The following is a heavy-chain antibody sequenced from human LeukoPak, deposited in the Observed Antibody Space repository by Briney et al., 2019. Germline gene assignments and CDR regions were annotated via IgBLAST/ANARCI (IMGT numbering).Heavy chain of an antibody. J-gene: IGHJ6*03. Sequence: PSETLSLTCTVSGGSISSYYWSWIRQPAGKGLEWIGRIYTSGSTNYNPSLKSRVTMSVDTSKNQFSLKLSSVTAADTAVYYCARANYGQSDYDFWSGYFYYMDVWGKGTTVTVSS. D-gene: IGHD3-3*01. V-gene: IGHV4-4*07. CDR3: ARANYGQSDYDFWSGYFYYMDV. CDR1: GGSISSYY. CDR2: IYTSGST.